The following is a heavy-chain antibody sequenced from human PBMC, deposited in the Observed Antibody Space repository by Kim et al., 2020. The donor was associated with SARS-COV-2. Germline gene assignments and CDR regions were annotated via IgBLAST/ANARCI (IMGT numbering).Heavy chain of an antibody. V-gene: IGHV3-30*18. Sequence: GGSLRLSCAASGFTFSGYGMHWVRQAPGKGLEWMAVISYVGNNEYYADSVKGRFTISRDNSNNTLYLQMNSLRVEDTAVYYCVKDYYYDSSGYNDYWGQGTLVTVSS. CDR2: ISYVGNNE. J-gene: IGHJ4*02. CDR1: GFTFSGYG. D-gene: IGHD3-22*01. CDR3: VKDYYYDSSGYNDY.